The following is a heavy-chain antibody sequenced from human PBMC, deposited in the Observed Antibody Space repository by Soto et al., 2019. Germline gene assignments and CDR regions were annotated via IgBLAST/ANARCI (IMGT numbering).Heavy chain of an antibody. CDR3: VRGFLRTAGDL. V-gene: IGHV4-61*01. CDR2: MYYSGSS. J-gene: IGHJ4*02. D-gene: IGHD3-16*01. Sequence: QVQLQESGPGLVKPSETLSLTCTVSGGSVSSSNHCWSWIRQPPGKGLEWIGYMYYSGSSNYSPSRKSRVTVSMDASKYQCTLSLTSGTAADKAVDYCVRGFLRTAGDLWGQGTLVTVSS. CDR1: GGSVSSSNHC.